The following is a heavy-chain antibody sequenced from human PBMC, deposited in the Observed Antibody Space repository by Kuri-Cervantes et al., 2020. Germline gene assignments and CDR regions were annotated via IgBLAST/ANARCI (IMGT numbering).Heavy chain of an antibody. Sequence: GESLKISCAASGFTFSSYAMHWVRQAPGKGLEWVAVISYDGSNKYYADSVKGRFTISRDNDKNTLYLQMNSLRAEDTAVYYCARVTAGGGWYFDLWGRGTLVTVSS. V-gene: IGHV3-30-3*01. D-gene: IGHD6-13*01. CDR1: GFTFSSYA. J-gene: IGHJ2*01. CDR3: ARVTAGGGWYFDL. CDR2: ISYDGSNK.